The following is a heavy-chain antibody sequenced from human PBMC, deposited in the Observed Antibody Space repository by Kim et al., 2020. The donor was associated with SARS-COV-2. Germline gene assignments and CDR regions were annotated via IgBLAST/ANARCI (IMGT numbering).Heavy chain of an antibody. V-gene: IGHV3-30*01. Sequence: YNAASVKGRFTISRDNSKNTLYLQMNSLRAEDTAVYYCARDFRQQLGLEYWGQGTLVTVSS. J-gene: IGHJ4*02. CDR3: ARDFRQQLGLEY. D-gene: IGHD6-13*01.